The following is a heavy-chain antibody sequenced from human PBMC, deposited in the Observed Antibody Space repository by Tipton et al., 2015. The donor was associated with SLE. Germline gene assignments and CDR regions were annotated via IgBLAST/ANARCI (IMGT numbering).Heavy chain of an antibody. Sequence: TLSLTCSVSSGSISSYYWNWIRQSPGKGPEWLGYVYCSGGTNYNPSVKSRVTISVDTSKNQFSLKLTSVTTADTAVYYCARAEMTTEGSVFYFYVDVWGKGTTVTVSS. CDR3: ARAEMTTEGSVFYFYVDV. V-gene: IGHV4-59*01. D-gene: IGHD5-24*01. CDR2: VYCSGGT. CDR1: SGSISSYY. J-gene: IGHJ6*03.